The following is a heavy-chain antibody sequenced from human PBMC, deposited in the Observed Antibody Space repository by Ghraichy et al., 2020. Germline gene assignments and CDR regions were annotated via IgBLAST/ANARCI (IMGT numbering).Heavy chain of an antibody. CDR1: GASVSSRSHY. Sequence: SETLSLTCNVSGASVSSRSHYWGWSRQPPGRGLEWIGSLHYDGSTYFQPSLESRITISADASKNQFSLNLISVTAADTAVYYCTRRSLFCSSNSCSDNWGQGTLVTVSP. D-gene: IGHD2-15*01. V-gene: IGHV4-39*01. J-gene: IGHJ4*02. CDR3: TRRSLFCSSNSCSDN. CDR2: LHYDGST.